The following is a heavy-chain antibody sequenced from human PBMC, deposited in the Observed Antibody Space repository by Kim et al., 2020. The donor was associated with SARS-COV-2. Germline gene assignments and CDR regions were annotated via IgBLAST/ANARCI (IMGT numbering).Heavy chain of an antibody. Sequence: ASVKVSCKVSGYTLTELSMHWVRQAPGKGLEWMGGFDPEDGETIYAQKFQGRVTMTEDTSTDTAYMELSSLRSEDTAVYYCATGLRDYSSSWYWWFDPWGQGTLVTVSS. CDR3: ATGLRDYSSSWYWWFDP. J-gene: IGHJ5*02. V-gene: IGHV1-24*01. D-gene: IGHD6-13*01. CDR1: GYTLTELS. CDR2: FDPEDGET.